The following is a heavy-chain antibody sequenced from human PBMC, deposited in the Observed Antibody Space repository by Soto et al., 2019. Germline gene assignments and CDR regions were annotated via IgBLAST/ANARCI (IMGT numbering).Heavy chain of an antibody. Sequence: QVQLVQSGAEVKKPGSSVKVSCKASGGTFSSYAISWVRQAPGQGLEWMGGIIPIFVTANYAHKFQGRVTITADESTSTAYMELSSLRSEDTAVYYCAREGGSGSYRDYGMDVWGQGTTVTVSS. V-gene: IGHV1-69*12. CDR2: IIPIFVTA. D-gene: IGHD3-10*01. CDR3: AREGGSGSYRDYGMDV. CDR1: GGTFSSYA. J-gene: IGHJ6*02.